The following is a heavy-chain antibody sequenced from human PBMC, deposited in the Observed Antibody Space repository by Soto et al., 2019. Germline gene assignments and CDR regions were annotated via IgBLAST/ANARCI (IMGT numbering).Heavy chain of an antibody. V-gene: IGHV1-18*01. Sequence: QVQLVQSGAEVKKPGASVKVSCKASGYTFTSYGISWVRQAPGQGLEWMGWISAYNGNTNYAQKHQGRVTMTTDTTTSTAAIELRSLRSADTAVYYCARGHNVVVPAVSYYYYYYMDVWGKGTTVTVSS. D-gene: IGHD2-2*01. J-gene: IGHJ6*03. CDR3: ARGHNVVVPAVSYYYYYYMDV. CDR1: GYTFTSYG. CDR2: ISAYNGNT.